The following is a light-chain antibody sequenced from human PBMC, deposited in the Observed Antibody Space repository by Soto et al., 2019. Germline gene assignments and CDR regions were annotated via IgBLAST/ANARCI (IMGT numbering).Light chain of an antibody. V-gene: IGKV3-15*01. CDR1: QTINRN. CDR3: QQYNSWTSIT. Sequence: EILLTQSPATLSGSPGERATLSCRSSQTINRNLGWYQQKPGQAPRLLIFAASTRAPGIPARFSGSGSGTEFTLTISGLQSEDFAVYYCQQYNSWTSITFGQGTRLEVK. J-gene: IGKJ5*01. CDR2: AAS.